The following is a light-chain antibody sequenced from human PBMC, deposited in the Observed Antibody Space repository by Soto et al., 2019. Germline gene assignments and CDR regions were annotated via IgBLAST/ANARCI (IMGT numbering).Light chain of an antibody. CDR1: NNDVGGYSY. CDR2: DVK. CDR3: CSYSLSDTSVI. J-gene: IGLJ2*01. V-gene: IGLV2-14*01. Sequence: QSVLTQPASVSGSPGQSINISCTGTNNDVGGYSYVSWYQHHPGKSPKLIISDVKNRPSAISNRFSGSKSGNTASLTISGLQADDEADYYCCSYSLSDTSVIFGGGTKLTVL.